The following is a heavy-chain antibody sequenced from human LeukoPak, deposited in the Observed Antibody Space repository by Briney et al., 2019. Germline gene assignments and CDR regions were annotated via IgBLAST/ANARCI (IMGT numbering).Heavy chain of an antibody. Sequence: PGGSLRLCCAASGFSFSSYTMNWVRQAPGKGLEWVSSISGTTSLIYYADSVKGRFTISRDNTKDSLYLQMNSLRAEDTAVYYCARDVGYYSYWGQGALVTASA. CDR3: ARDVGYYSY. D-gene: IGHD3-22*01. CDR2: ISGTTSLI. CDR1: GFSFSSYT. J-gene: IGHJ4*02. V-gene: IGHV3-21*01.